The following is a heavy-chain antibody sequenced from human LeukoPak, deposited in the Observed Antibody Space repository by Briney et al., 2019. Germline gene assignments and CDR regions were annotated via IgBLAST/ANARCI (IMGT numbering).Heavy chain of an antibody. J-gene: IGHJ5*02. CDR1: GYTFTSYD. D-gene: IGHD3-10*01. V-gene: IGHV1-8*03. Sequence: ASVKVSCKASGYTFTSYDINWVRQATGQGLEWMGWMNPNSGNTGYAQKFQGRVTITRNTSISTAYMELSSLRSEDTAVYYCARHHGSGSYYLVDGGNWFDPWGQGTLVTVSS. CDR2: MNPNSGNT. CDR3: ARHHGSGSYYLVDGGNWFDP.